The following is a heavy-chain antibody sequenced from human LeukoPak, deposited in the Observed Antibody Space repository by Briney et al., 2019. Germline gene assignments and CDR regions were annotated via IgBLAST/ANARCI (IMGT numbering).Heavy chain of an antibody. CDR3: ARALWVGGYFDY. D-gene: IGHD3-10*01. Sequence: GGSLRLSCAASGLTFRSSAMHWVRQAPGKGLQWVALLSYDGSTKYHADSVKGRFTISRDTSKNTLYLQMNSLRAEDTAVYYCARALWVGGYFDYWGQGTRVTVSS. CDR2: LSYDGSTK. V-gene: IGHV3-30*04. J-gene: IGHJ4*02. CDR1: GLTFRSSA.